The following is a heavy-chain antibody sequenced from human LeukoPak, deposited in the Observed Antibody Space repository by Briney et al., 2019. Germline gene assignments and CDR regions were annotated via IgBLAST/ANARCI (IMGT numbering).Heavy chain of an antibody. V-gene: IGHV1-46*02. CDR1: GDTFNTCY. Sequence: ASVKVSCKAAGDTFNTCYIHWFRQAPGQGPEWIGIIRHNYNTVYAPRFQGRVTVTRDMSTSTVYMNLRSLGADDTAVYYCARERPEVYYFDSWGQGTLVTVSS. CDR3: ARERPEVYYFDS. J-gene: IGHJ4*02. CDR2: IRHNYNT.